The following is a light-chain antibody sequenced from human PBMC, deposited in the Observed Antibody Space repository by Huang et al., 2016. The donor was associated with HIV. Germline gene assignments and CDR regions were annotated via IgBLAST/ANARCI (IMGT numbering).Light chain of an antibody. J-gene: IGKJ3*01. CDR3: QQYNNWRT. CDR2: GAS. CDR1: QSVGTS. V-gene: IGKV3-15*01. Sequence: EMVMTQSPATLSVSPGERATLSCRASQSVGTSLRWYQQKPGQAPRLLIYGASTRATGIPVRCSGSGSGTEFTLTISSLQSEDFAVYYCQQYNNWRTFGPGTKVDIK.